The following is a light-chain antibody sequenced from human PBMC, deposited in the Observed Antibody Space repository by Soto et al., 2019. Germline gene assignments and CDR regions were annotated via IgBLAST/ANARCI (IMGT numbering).Light chain of an antibody. Sequence: EIVLTQSPGTLSLSPGERVTLSCRASQSVSDKYLAWYQKKPGQAPRLLIYAAFSRATGIPDRFSGSGSGTDFTLSISSLQPEDFGTYYCQHPKWAFGQGTTVEI. CDR2: AAF. J-gene: IGKJ1*01. CDR1: QSVSDKY. CDR3: QHPKWA. V-gene: IGKV3-20*01.